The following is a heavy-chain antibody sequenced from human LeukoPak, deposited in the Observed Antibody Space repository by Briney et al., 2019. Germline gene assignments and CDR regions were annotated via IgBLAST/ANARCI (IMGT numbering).Heavy chain of an antibody. CDR1: GFSFSSYA. D-gene: IGHD2-15*01. CDR2: TSGGASSR. V-gene: IGHV3-23*01. Sequence: GGSLRLSCAASGFSFSSYAMDWVRQAPGKGLEWVSVTSGGASSRYCADSVRGRFTISRDNSKNTLYLQMNSLRAEDTAVYYCAKDRSVGDATSTFDVWGQGTMVTVSS. CDR3: AKDRSVGDATSTFDV. J-gene: IGHJ3*01.